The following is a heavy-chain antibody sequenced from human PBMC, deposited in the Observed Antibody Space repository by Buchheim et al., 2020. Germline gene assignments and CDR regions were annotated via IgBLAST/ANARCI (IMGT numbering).Heavy chain of an antibody. V-gene: IGHV1-2*02. D-gene: IGHD6-6*01. J-gene: IGHJ6*02. CDR1: GYTFTGYY. CDR2: INPNSGGT. CDR3: ARDPPIAARRNDYGMDV. Sequence: QVQLVQSGAEVKKPGASVKVSCKASGYTFTGYYMHWVRQAPGQGLEWMGWINPNSGGTNYAQKFQGRVTMTRDTSISPAHMELSRLRSDDTAVYYCARDPPIAARRNDYGMDVWGQGTT.